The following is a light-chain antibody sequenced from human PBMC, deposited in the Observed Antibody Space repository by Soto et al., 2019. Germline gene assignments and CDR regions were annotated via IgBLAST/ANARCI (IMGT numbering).Light chain of an antibody. J-gene: IGKJ4*01. V-gene: IGKV3-15*01. Sequence: EIVMTQSPATLSGSLGDRATLSCRASQSISSKLAWYQQKPGKAPKLLIYAASTRDSGVPAKFSGSGSGTDFTLTISSLQSEDFAVYYCQQYNNCPLTFGGGTKVDIK. CDR2: AAS. CDR1: QSISSK. CDR3: QQYNNCPLT.